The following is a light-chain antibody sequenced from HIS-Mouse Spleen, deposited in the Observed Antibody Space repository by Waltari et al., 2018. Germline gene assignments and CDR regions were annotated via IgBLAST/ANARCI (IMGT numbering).Light chain of an antibody. CDR3: CSYAGSSTWV. J-gene: IGLJ3*02. Sequence: QSALTQPASVSGSPGQSITISCPGTSSDVGSDNIVPWYQQHPGKAPKLMIYEGSKRPSGVSNRFSGSKSGNTASLTISGLQAEDEADYYCCSYAGSSTWVFGGGTKLTVL. V-gene: IGLV2-23*01. CDR2: EGS. CDR1: SSDVGSDNI.